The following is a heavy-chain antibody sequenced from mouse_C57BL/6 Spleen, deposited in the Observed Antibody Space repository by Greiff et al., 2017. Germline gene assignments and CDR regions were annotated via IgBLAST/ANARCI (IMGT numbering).Heavy chain of an antibody. CDR3: ARERDYGSRKDYAMDY. CDR2: IYPGSGST. V-gene: IGHV1-55*01. Sequence: QVQLQQSGAELVKPGASVKMSCKASGYTFTSYWITWVKQRPGQGLEWIGDIYPGSGSTNYNEKFKSKATLTVDTSSSTAYMQLSSLTSEDSAVYYCARERDYGSRKDYAMDYWGQGTSVTVSS. D-gene: IGHD1-1*01. CDR1: GYTFTSYW. J-gene: IGHJ4*01.